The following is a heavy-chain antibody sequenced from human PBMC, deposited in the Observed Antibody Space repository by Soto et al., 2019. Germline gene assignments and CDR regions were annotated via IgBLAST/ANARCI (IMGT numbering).Heavy chain of an antibody. CDR3: ARHHRKYDYFDY. CDR1: GYSFTSYW. J-gene: IGHJ4*02. CDR2: IDPSDSYT. Sequence: PXESLTMFCTGAGYSFTSYWISWVRQMPGKGLEWMGRIDPSDSYTNYSPSFQGHVTISADKSISTAYLQWSSLKASDTAMYYCARHHRKYDYFDYWGQGTLVTVSS. V-gene: IGHV5-10-1*01.